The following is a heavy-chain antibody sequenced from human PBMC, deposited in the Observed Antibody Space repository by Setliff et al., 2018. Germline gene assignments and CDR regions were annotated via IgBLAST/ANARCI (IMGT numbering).Heavy chain of an antibody. V-gene: IGHV3-7*01. CDR2: IKQDGSEK. CDR1: GFTFINYW. Sequence: GSLRLSCAASGFTFINYWMSWVRQAPGTGLEWLANIKQDGSEKFYADSVKGRFTISRDNAKNSLYLQMNSLRAEDTAVYYCASGPIAAADRDYWGQGTLVTVSS. CDR3: ASGPIAAADRDY. D-gene: IGHD6-13*01. J-gene: IGHJ1*01.